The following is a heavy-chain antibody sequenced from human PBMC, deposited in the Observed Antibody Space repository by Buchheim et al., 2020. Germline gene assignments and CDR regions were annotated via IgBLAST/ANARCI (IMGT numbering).Heavy chain of an antibody. Sequence: QLQLQESGPGLVKPSETLSLTCTVSGGSISSGSHYWGWIRQPPGKCLEWIGSIYYSVSTSYNPSLKSRLTISLDASTSQFSLKLTSVTAADTAVYYCARQYTYWGQGTL. CDR3: ARQYTY. CDR2: IYYSVST. V-gene: IGHV4-39*01. CDR1: GGSISSGSHY. D-gene: IGHD1-1*01. J-gene: IGHJ4*02.